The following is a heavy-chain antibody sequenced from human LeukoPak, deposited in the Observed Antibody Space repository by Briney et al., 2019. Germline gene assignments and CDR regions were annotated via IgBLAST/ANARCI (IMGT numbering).Heavy chain of an antibody. V-gene: IGHV1-46*01. CDR3: AGEGAVAGTDFDY. D-gene: IGHD6-19*01. CDR2: INPSGGST. CDR1: GYTFTSYY. J-gene: IGHJ4*02. Sequence: ASVKVSCTASGYTFTSYYMHWVRHAPGQGLEWMGIINPSGGSTSYAQTFQGRVTMTRDTSTSTVYMELSSLRSEDTAVYYCAGEGAVAGTDFDYWGQGTLVTVSS.